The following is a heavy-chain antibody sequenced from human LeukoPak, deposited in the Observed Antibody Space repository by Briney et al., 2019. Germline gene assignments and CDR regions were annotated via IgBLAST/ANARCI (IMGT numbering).Heavy chain of an antibody. Sequence: GGPLRLSCAVPGSTFPATASHWGRKGPGKGLGWVSLFSGVSGITYYAVSVKGRYTISRDNSKSSLYLQMNSLRTEDTALYYCAKDPHSAFSNCVSYRSYCYYMDFWGKGTTVTVSS. CDR2: FSGVSGIT. V-gene: IGHV3-43*02. CDR1: GSTFPATA. D-gene: IGHD2-8*01. J-gene: IGHJ6*03. CDR3: AKDPHSAFSNCVSYRSYCYYMDF.